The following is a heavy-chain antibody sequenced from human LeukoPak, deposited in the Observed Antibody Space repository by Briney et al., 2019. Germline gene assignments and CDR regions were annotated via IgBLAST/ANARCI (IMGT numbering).Heavy chain of an antibody. D-gene: IGHD3-22*01. Sequence: YDGSNKYYADSVKGRFTISRDNSKNTLYLQMNSLRAEDTALYYCAKDMGYYYDTSGPTSWGQGTLVTVSS. CDR3: AKDMGYYYDTSGPTS. CDR2: YDGSNK. J-gene: IGHJ5*02. V-gene: IGHV3-30-3*02.